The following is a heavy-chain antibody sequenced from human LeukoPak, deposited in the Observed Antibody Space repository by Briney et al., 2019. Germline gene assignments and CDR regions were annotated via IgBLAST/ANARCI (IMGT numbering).Heavy chain of an antibody. CDR2: ISAYNGNT. D-gene: IGHD1-1*01. CDR3: ARDGWNAHTSNWFDP. V-gene: IGHV1-18*01. CDR1: GYTFTSYG. Sequence: GASVKVSCKASGYTFTSYGISWVRQAPGQGLERMGWISAYNGNTNYAQKLQGRVTMTTDTSTSTAYMELRSLRSDDTAVYYCARDGWNAHTSNWFDPWGQGTLVTVSS. J-gene: IGHJ5*02.